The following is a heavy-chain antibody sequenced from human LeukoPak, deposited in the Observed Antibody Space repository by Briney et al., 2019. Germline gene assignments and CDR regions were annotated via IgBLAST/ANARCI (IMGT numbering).Heavy chain of an antibody. V-gene: IGHV4-31*03. CDR1: GGSISSGGYY. J-gene: IGHJ6*03. D-gene: IGHD6-25*01. CDR3: ARVVSGYISRYYYYMDV. Sequence: SQTLSLTCTVSGGSISSGGYYWSWIRQHPGKGLEWIGYIYYSGSTYYNPSLKSRVTISVDTSKDQFSLKLSSVTAADTAVYYCARVVSGYISRYYYYMDVWGKGTTVTVSS. CDR2: IYYSGST.